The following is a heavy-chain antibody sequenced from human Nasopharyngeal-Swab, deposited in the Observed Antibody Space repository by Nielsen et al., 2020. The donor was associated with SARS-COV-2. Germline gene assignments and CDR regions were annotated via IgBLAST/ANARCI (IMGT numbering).Heavy chain of an antibody. CDR1: GFTFNNYG. CDR2: IWYGGSEK. Sequence: GGSLRLSCAASGFTFNNYGMHWVRQAPSKGLEWVAVIWYGGSEKHYADSVRGRFTISRDNPKNTLYLQMNSLRAEDTAIYYCGRDRYYDSSGFDYWGQGTLVSVSS. V-gene: IGHV3-33*01. CDR3: GRDRYYDSSGFDY. D-gene: IGHD3-22*01. J-gene: IGHJ4*02.